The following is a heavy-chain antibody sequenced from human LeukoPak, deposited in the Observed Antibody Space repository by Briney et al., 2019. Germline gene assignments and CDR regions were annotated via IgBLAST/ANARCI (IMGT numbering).Heavy chain of an antibody. Sequence: ASVKVSCKSSGYTFTDSYIHWVRHAPGQGLEWMGRNNPNSGDSNYSQKFQGRVTMTRDTSISTAYMEMSRLTFDDTAVYYCARSARHCNNGVCFTDYYIDLWGKGTTVIVSS. CDR1: GYTFTDSY. D-gene: IGHD2-8*01. V-gene: IGHV1-2*06. J-gene: IGHJ6*03. CDR3: ARSARHCNNGVCFTDYYIDL. CDR2: NNPNSGDS.